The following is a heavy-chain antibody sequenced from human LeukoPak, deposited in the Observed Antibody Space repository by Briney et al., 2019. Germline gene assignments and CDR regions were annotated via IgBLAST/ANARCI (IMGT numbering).Heavy chain of an antibody. CDR1: GFTFDDYA. D-gene: IGHD3-3*01. V-gene: IGHV3-9*01. CDR2: ISWNSGSI. J-gene: IGHJ6*02. Sequence: GGSLRLSCAASGFTFDDYAMQWLRQAPGKGVERVSGISWNSGSIGYADCVRGRFTISRDNAKNSLYLQMNSLREEDTVLDYGAKSQGLRFIDLDGMDVWGQGTTVTVSS. CDR3: AKSQGLRFIDLDGMDV.